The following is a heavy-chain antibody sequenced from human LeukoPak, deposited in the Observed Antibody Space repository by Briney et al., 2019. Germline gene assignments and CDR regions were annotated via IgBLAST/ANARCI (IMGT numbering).Heavy chain of an antibody. D-gene: IGHD6-13*01. Sequence: GSSVNVSCKTSGYTFTSYYLNWVGQAPGQGLEWMGRINPNSGGTERGQNFQGRVTMTRETSISTAYIEPSSLTFADTAVYYCARVDAATLAVHYWGQGTLVTVSS. CDR1: GYTFTSYY. J-gene: IGHJ4*02. CDR3: ARVDAATLAVHY. V-gene: IGHV1-2*02. CDR2: INPNSGGT.